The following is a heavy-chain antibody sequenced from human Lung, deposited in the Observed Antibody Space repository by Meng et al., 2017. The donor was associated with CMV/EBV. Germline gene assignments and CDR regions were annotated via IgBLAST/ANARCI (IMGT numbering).Heavy chain of an antibody. V-gene: IGHV3-30*14. CDR1: RLTHFKSYS. J-gene: IGHJ6*01. Sequence: LKISXVASRLTHFKSYSMHWVRQAPGKGLEWVAILSYDGSQRYYTDSVKGRFTISRDNSMDTMYLQMNSLRPEDTAVYYCARAAFCSSSTCWYGMDVWGQGTTVTVSS. CDR3: ARAAFCSSSTCWYGMDV. D-gene: IGHD2-2*01. CDR2: LSYDGSQR.